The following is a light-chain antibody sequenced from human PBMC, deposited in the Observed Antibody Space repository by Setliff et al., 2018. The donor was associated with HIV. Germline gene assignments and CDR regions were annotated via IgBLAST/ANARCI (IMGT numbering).Light chain of an antibody. Sequence: SVLTQPASVSGSPGQSITISCTGTSSDIGGYNYVSWYQQHPGKAPKLMIYDVSKRSSGVSNRFSGSKSGNTASLTISGLQAEDEADYYCSSYTSSSTYVFGTGTKVTVL. J-gene: IGLJ1*01. CDR1: SSDIGGYNY. CDR3: SSYTSSSTYV. CDR2: DVS. V-gene: IGLV2-14*01.